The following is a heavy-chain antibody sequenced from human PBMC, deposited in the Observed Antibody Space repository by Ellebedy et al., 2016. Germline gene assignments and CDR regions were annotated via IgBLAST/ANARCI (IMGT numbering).Heavy chain of an antibody. J-gene: IGHJ4*02. CDR3: ARARFGDTAVDY. CDR1: GFTFRSYD. CDR2: IGTAGDT. V-gene: IGHV3-13*01. Sequence: GGSLRLSCAASGFTFRSYDMHWVRQATGKGLEWVSAIGTAGDTYYPGSVKGRFTISRENAKNSLYLQMNSLRAEDTAVYYCARARFGDTAVDYWGQGTLVTVFS. D-gene: IGHD5-18*01.